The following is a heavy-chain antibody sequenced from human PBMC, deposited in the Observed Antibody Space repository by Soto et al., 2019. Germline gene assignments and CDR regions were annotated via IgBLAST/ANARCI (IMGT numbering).Heavy chain of an antibody. J-gene: IGHJ4*02. D-gene: IGHD3-10*01. CDR2: IYSSGNT. Sequence: QLQLQESGPGLVKPSETLSLTCTVSGGSIRRSSYYWGWIRQPPGKGLEWIGNIYSSGNTYYNPSLKSRVILSEDTSKKQFSLWLSSVTAADTAINYCARRHAAIIKDPYFDYWGQGILVTVSP. CDR3: ARRHAAIIKDPYFDY. V-gene: IGHV4-39*01. CDR1: GGSIRRSSYY.